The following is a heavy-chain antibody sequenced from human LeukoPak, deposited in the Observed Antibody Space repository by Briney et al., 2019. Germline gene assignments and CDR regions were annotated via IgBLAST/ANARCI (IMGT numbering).Heavy chain of an antibody. CDR1: GYTFTGYY. CDR3: ARGLVETAMALLDY. Sequence: GASVKVSCKASGYTFTGYYIHWVRQAPGQGLEWMGRIKPNGGDTNYAQKFQGRVTVTRDTSISTAYMELSRLRSDDRAVYYCARGLVETAMALLDYWGQGTLVTVSS. D-gene: IGHD5-18*01. J-gene: IGHJ4*02. CDR2: IKPNGGDT. V-gene: IGHV1-2*06.